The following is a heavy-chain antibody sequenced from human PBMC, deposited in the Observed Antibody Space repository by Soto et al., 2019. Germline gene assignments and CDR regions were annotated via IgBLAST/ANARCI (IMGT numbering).Heavy chain of an antibody. V-gene: IGHV1-69*13. Sequence: SVKVSCKASGGTFSSYAVSWVRQAPGQGLEWVGEIIPMYGMPNLAHGFQGRVTVTADESTSTVYMEVSSLRSEDTAIYYCARVKENCSTTSCYKLFDFWGQGTLVTVSS. J-gene: IGHJ4*02. CDR1: GGTFSSYA. CDR2: IIPMYGMP. CDR3: ARVKENCSTTSCYKLFDF. D-gene: IGHD2-2*02.